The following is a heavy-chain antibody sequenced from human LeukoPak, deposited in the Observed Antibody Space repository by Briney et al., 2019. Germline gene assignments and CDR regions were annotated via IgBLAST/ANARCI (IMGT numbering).Heavy chain of an antibody. V-gene: IGHV3-11*01. D-gene: IGHD3-22*01. CDR1: GFTFSDYY. Sequence: VSLGGSLRLSCAASGFTFSDYYMSWIRQAPGKGLEWVSYISSSGTTIYYADSVKGRFTISRANAKNSLYLQMNSLRAEDTAVYYCARESYYYDSSGYYVYYFDYWGQGTLVTVSS. CDR3: ARESYYYDSSGYYVYYFDY. CDR2: ISSSGTTI. J-gene: IGHJ4*02.